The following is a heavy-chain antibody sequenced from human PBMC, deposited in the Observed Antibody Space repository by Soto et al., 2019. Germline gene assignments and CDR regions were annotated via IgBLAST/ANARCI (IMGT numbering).Heavy chain of an antibody. CDR1: GGSVSSGLYY. CDR3: ARDTSRVYFDSRFFAFNF. V-gene: IGHV4-61*01. D-gene: IGHD3-22*01. J-gene: IGHJ3*01. CDR2: VSYSGST. Sequence: SETLSLTCTVSGGSVSSGLYYWSWIRQPPGKGLEWIGYVSYSGSTNYNPSLKSRVTISVDTSKNQFSLRLASVTAADTAIYYCARDTSRVYFDSRFFAFNFWVQGTMVT.